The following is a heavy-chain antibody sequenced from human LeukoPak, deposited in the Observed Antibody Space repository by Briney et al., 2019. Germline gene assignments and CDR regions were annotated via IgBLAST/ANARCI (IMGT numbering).Heavy chain of an antibody. CDR2: IYSGGST. D-gene: IGHD4-17*01. J-gene: IGHJ4*02. Sequence: GGSLRLSCAASGFTVSSNYMSWVRQAPGKGLECVSVIYSGGSTYYSDSVKGRFTISRDNSQNTLYLQMNSLRAEDTAVYYCARDLLREYGDYVEYWGQGTLVTVSS. V-gene: IGHV3-53*01. CDR1: GFTVSSNY. CDR3: ARDLLREYGDYVEY.